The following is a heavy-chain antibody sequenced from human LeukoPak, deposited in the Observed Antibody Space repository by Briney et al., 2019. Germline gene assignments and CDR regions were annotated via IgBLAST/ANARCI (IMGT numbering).Heavy chain of an antibody. J-gene: IGHJ5*02. V-gene: IGHV1-2*06. D-gene: IGHD1-7*01. CDR3: ARDRRITGTTSNWFDP. CDR1: GYTFTCYY. CDR2: INPNSGGT. Sequence: SVKVSCKASGYTFTCYYMHWVRQAPGQGLEWMGRINPNSGGTNYAQKFQGRVTMTRDTSISTAYMELSRLRSDDTAVYYCARDRRITGTTSNWFDPWGQGTLVTVSS.